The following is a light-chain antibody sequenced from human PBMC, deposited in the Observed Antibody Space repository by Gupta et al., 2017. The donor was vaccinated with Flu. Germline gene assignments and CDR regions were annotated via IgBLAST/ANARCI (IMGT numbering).Light chain of an antibody. Sequence: SGVGGYNYVSWYQQHPGKAPKLMIYEVSNRPSGVSNRFSGSKSGNTASLTISGLQAEDGADYYCTSYTTSSTPSWVFGGGTKLTVL. CDR3: TSYTTSSTPSWV. V-gene: IGLV2-14*01. J-gene: IGLJ3*02. CDR2: EVS. CDR1: SGVGGYNY.